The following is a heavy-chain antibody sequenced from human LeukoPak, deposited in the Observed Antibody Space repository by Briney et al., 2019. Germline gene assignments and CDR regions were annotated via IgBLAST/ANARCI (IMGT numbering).Heavy chain of an antibody. CDR1: VFTLSNVF. CDR2: IWYAGSDK. J-gene: IGHJ6*02. V-gene: IGHV3-33*01. D-gene: IGHD3-22*01. CDR3: ARDVGSMRGVTLGV. Sequence: PGGSLRLSCAASVFTLSNVFMRWVRQPRGKGREWVVVIWYAGSDKYHADSVKGRFTISRDNSKNTLYLQMNSLRAEDTAVYYCARDVGSMRGVTLGVWGQGTTVTVSS.